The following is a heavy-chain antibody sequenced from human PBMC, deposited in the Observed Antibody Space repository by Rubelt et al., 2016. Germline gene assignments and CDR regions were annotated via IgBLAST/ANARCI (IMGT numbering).Heavy chain of an antibody. CDR2: ISAYNGNT. D-gene: IGHD3-22*01. J-gene: IGHJ4*02. Sequence: WVRQAPGQGLEWMGWISAYNGNTNYAQKLQGRVTMTTDTSTSTAYMELSRLRSDDTAVYYCARDDSPYYYDSSGYYDYWGQGTLVTVSS. CDR3: ARDDSPYYYDSSGYYDY. V-gene: IGHV1-18*01.